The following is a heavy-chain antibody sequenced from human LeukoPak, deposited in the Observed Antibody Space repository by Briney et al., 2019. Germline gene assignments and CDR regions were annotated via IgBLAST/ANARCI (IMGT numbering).Heavy chain of an antibody. D-gene: IGHD6-13*01. V-gene: IGHV3-11*01. Sequence: GGSLRLSCAASGFTVSSKYMSWVRQAPGKGLEWVSYISSSGSTIYYADSVKGRFTISRDNAKNSLYLQMNSLRAEDTAVYYCARVASSSWYGTLRYWGQGTLVTVSS. CDR3: ARVASSSWYGTLRY. CDR1: GFTVSSKY. J-gene: IGHJ4*02. CDR2: ISSSGSTI.